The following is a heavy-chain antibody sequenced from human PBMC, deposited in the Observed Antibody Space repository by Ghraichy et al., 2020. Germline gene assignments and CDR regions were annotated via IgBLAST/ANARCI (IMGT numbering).Heavy chain of an antibody. CDR2: ISGSGGST. D-gene: IGHD4-11*01. CDR3: ASQLGSAVTTLIYDY. J-gene: IGHJ4*02. Sequence: GGSLRLSCAASGFTFSSYAMSWVRQAPGKGLEWVSAISGSGGSTYYADSVKGRFTISRDNSKNTQYLQMNSLRAEDTAVYYCASQLGSAVTTLIYDYWGQGTLVTVSS. CDR1: GFTFSSYA. V-gene: IGHV3-23*01.